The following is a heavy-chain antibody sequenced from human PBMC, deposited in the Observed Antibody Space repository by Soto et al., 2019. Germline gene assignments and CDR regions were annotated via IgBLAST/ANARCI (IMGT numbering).Heavy chain of an antibody. CDR2: ISYDGGER. CDR1: GFIFSRYG. Sequence: GGSLRLSCGGSGFIFSRYGMHWVRQAPGKGLEWVTGISYDGGERFYADSVKGRFTISRDNSTNRLDLQMSSLRPEDTAVYYCARDLPLYCRGDCNFDFWGQGTLVTVSS. D-gene: IGHD2-21*02. CDR3: ARDLPLYCRGDCNFDF. V-gene: IGHV3-30*03. J-gene: IGHJ4*02.